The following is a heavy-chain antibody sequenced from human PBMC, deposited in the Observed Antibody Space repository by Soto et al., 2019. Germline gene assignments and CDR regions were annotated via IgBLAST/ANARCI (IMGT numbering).Heavy chain of an antibody. CDR3: ARLRYYDFWSGPNYGMDV. Sequence: QVQLQESGPGLVKPSETLSLTCTVSGGSVSSGSYYWSWIRQPPGKGLEWIGYIYYSGSTNYNPSLKSRVTISVDTSKNQFSLKLSSVTAADTAVYYCARLRYYDFWSGPNYGMDVW. V-gene: IGHV4-61*01. CDR2: IYYSGST. J-gene: IGHJ6*01. D-gene: IGHD3-3*01. CDR1: GGSVSSGSYY.